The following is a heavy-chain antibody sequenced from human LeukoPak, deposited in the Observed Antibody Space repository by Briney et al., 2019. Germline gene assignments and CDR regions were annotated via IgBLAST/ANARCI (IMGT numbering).Heavy chain of an antibody. Sequence: ASVKVSCKASGGTFSSYAISWVRQAPGQGLEWMGWINPNSGGTNYAQKFQGRVTMTRDTSISTAYMELSRLRSDDTAVYYCAGAKVVSLDYWGQGTLVTVSS. CDR1: GGTFSSYA. CDR2: INPNSGGT. V-gene: IGHV1-2*02. D-gene: IGHD3-22*01. CDR3: AGAKVVSLDY. J-gene: IGHJ4*02.